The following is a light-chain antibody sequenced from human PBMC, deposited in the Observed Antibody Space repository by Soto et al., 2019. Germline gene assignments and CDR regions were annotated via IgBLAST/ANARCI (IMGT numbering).Light chain of an antibody. CDR2: GAS. J-gene: IGKJ1*01. CDR3: QQYNNWPRM. CDR1: QSVSIN. Sequence: EIVMTQSPATLSVSPGERATLSCRASQSVSINLAWYQQKPGQAPRLLIYGASSRATGIPARFSGSGSGTEFTLTISSLQSEDSAVYFCQQYNNWPRMFGQGTKGDIK. V-gene: IGKV3-15*01.